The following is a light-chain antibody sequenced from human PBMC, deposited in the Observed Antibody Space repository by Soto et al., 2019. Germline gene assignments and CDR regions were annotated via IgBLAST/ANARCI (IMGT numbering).Light chain of an antibody. Sequence: MVLTQSPATLSLSPGERAPLSCRASQTVSSNLAWYQQKPGQAPRLLIYGASSRATGIPDRFSGSGFVTDFTLTISRLEPEPFAVYYCQQYGSSTLTFGGGTKVDIK. V-gene: IGKV3-20*01. J-gene: IGKJ4*01. CDR3: QQYGSSTLT. CDR2: GAS. CDR1: QTVSSN.